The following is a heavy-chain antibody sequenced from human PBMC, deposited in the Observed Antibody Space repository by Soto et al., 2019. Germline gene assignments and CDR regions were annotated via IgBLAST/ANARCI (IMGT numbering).Heavy chain of an antibody. V-gene: IGHV1-69*06. J-gene: IGHJ6*02. CDR2: IIPIFGTA. D-gene: IGHD3-3*01. Sequence: GASVKVSCRASGGAFSSYAISWVRQAPGQGREWMGGIIPIFGTANYAQKFQGRVTITADKSTSTAYMELSSLRSQDTAVYYRARGSALDSWSGYDAPYYYGMDVWGQGTTVTVSS. CDR1: GGAFSSYA. CDR3: ARGSALDSWSGYDAPYYYGMDV.